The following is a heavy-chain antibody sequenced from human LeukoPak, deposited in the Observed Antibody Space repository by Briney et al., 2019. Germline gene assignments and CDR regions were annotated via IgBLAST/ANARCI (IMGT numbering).Heavy chain of an antibody. Sequence: GGSLRLSCAASGFTFSSYWMSWVRQAPGKGLEWVANIKQDGSEKYYVDSVKGRFTISRDNAKNSLYLQMNSLRAEDTAVYYCARVVPAASYYYYYYMGVWGKGTTVTVSS. J-gene: IGHJ6*03. D-gene: IGHD2-2*01. CDR1: GFTFSSYW. CDR2: IKQDGSEK. V-gene: IGHV3-7*01. CDR3: ARVVPAASYYYYYYMGV.